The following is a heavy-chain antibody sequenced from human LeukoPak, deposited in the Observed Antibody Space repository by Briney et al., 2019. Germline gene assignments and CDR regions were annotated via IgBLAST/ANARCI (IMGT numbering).Heavy chain of an antibody. D-gene: IGHD2-2*01. CDR1: GFTFDDYA. Sequence: PGGSLRLSCAASGFTFDDYAMHWVRHAPGKGLEWVSLISWDGGSTYYADSVKGRFTISRDNSKNSLYLQMNSLRAEDTALYYCAKGFYCSSTSCFDAFDIWGQGTMVTVSS. CDR3: AKGFYCSSTSCFDAFDI. V-gene: IGHV3-43D*03. CDR2: ISWDGGST. J-gene: IGHJ3*02.